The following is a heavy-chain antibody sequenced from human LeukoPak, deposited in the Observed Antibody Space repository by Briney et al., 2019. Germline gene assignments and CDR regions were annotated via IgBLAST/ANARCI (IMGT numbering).Heavy chain of an antibody. J-gene: IGHJ3*02. CDR3: AREMSPGAFDI. CDR2: INRSGST. D-gene: IGHD5-24*01. CDR1: GGSFSGYY. V-gene: IGHV4-34*01. Sequence: PSETLSLTCAVYGGSFSGYYWSWIRQPPGKGLEWIGEINRSGSTNYNPSLKSRVTISVDTSKNQFSLKLSSVTAADTAVYYCAREMSPGAFDIWGQGTMVTVSS.